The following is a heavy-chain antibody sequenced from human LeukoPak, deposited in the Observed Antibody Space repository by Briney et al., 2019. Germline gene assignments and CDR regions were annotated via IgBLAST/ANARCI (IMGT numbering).Heavy chain of an antibody. Sequence: SESLSLTCTVSVDSVSSSSYYLSWIRQPPGKGLDWITYMSPSGTTKYNPSLKSRVTTSVDTSRTQFSLRLSSVTAADTAVYYCARETYGGNSGFDLWGRGTLVTVSS. CDR2: MSPSGTT. J-gene: IGHJ2*01. CDR1: VDSVSSSSYY. V-gene: IGHV4-61*01. D-gene: IGHD4-23*01. CDR3: ARETYGGNSGFDL.